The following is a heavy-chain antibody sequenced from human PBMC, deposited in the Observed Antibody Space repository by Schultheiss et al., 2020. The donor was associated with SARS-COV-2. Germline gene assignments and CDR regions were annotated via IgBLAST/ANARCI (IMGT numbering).Heavy chain of an antibody. CDR2: IIPIFGTA. Sequence: SVKVSCKASGGTFSSYAISWVRQAPGQGLEWMGGIIPIFGTANYAQKFQGRVTITADESTSTAYMELSSLRSEDTAVYYCATPLSYGDYYGMDVWGQGTTVTVSS. J-gene: IGHJ6*02. V-gene: IGHV1-69*13. D-gene: IGHD4-17*01. CDR3: ATPLSYGDYYGMDV. CDR1: GGTFSSYA.